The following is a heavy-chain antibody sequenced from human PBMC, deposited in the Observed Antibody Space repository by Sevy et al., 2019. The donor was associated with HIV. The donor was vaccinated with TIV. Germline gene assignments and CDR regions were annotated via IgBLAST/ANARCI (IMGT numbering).Heavy chain of an antibody. Sequence: GGSLRLSCAASGFTFSPYWMTWVRQAPGKGLEWVANIRPDGSDKYYVDSVKGRFTTSRDNAKNSLYLQMTSLRADDTAMYYCARGVGLDCWGQGALVTVSS. CDR2: IRPDGSDK. CDR3: ARGVGLDC. D-gene: IGHD1-26*01. J-gene: IGHJ4*02. CDR1: GFTFSPYW. V-gene: IGHV3-7*01.